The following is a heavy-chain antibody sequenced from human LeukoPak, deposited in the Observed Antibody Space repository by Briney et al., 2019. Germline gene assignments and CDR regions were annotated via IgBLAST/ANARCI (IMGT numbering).Heavy chain of an antibody. CDR1: GFIFNDFW. D-gene: IGHD6-13*01. V-gene: IGHV3-7*01. CDR3: APPPIAATGN. CDR2: IRQDGGAK. J-gene: IGHJ4*02. Sequence: GGSLRLSCTASGFIFNDFWMSWVRQAPGEGLEWVANIRQDGGAKNYVDSVKGRFTISRDNAKKSLYLQMNSLRTEDTAVYYCAPPPIAATGNWGQGTLVTVSS.